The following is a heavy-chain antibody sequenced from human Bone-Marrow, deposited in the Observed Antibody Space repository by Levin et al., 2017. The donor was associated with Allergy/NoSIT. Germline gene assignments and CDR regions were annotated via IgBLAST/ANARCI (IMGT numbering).Heavy chain of an antibody. Sequence: GGSLRLSCAASGFTFSGSAMHWVRQASGKGLEWVGRIRSKANSYATAYAASVKGRFTISRDDSKNTAYLQMNSLKTEDTAVYYCTRHLGDCSSTSCYSVYWGQGTLVTVSS. V-gene: IGHV3-73*01. D-gene: IGHD2-2*01. J-gene: IGHJ4*02. CDR1: GFTFSGSA. CDR3: TRHLGDCSSTSCYSVY. CDR2: IRSKANSYAT.